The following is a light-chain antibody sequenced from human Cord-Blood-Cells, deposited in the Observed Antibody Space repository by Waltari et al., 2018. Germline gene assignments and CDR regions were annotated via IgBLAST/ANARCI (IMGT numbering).Light chain of an antibody. CDR3: CSYAGSRV. J-gene: IGLJ3*02. Sequence: QSALTQPASVSGSLGQSITISCTGTSSAVGSYNLFSWYQQHPGKAPKPMIYEGSKRPSGVSNRFSGSESGNTASLTISGLQAEDEADYYCCSYAGSRVFGGGTKLTVL. V-gene: IGLV2-23*01. CDR1: SSAVGSYNL. CDR2: EGS.